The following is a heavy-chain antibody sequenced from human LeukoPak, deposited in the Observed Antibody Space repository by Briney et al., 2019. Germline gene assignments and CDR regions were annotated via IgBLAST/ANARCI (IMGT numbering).Heavy chain of an antibody. CDR3: ARDQQLWLPTFDY. J-gene: IGHJ4*02. CDR1: GFTFSSYS. D-gene: IGHD5-18*01. Sequence: GGSLRLSCAASGFTFSSYSMNWVRQAPGKGLEWVSSISSSSSYIYYADSVKGRFTISRDNAKNSLYLQMKSLRAEDTAVYYCARDQQLWLPTFDYWGQGTLVTVSS. V-gene: IGHV3-21*01. CDR2: ISSSSSYI.